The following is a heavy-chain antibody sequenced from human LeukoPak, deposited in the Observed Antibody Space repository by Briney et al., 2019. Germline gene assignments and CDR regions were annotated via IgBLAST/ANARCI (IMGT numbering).Heavy chain of an antibody. J-gene: IGHJ3*02. CDR3: ARGGSLSITMIVVVIPRAFDI. CDR1: GFTLSSHS. CDR2: INHSGST. D-gene: IGHD3-22*01. Sequence: GSLRLSCAASGFTLSSHSMNWVRQAPGKGLEWIGEINHSGSTNYNPSLKSRVTISVDTSKNQFSLKLSSVTAADTAVYYCARGGSLSITMIVVVIPRAFDIWGQGTIVTVSS. V-gene: IGHV4-34*01.